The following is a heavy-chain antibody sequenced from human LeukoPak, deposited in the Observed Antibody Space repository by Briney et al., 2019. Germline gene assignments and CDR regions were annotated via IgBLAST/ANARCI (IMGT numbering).Heavy chain of an antibody. V-gene: IGHV3-23*01. Sequence: GGSLRLSCAASGYTFSSHGFTWVRQAPGKGLEWVSTINGAGDNPYYAETVKGRFTISRDNSKNTLYLQMHSLRAEDTATYYCAKVSVCYGCYLDYWGQGTLVTVS. CDR3: AKVSVCYGCYLDY. CDR1: GYTFSSHG. D-gene: IGHD3-16*01. J-gene: IGHJ4*02. CDR2: INGAGDNP.